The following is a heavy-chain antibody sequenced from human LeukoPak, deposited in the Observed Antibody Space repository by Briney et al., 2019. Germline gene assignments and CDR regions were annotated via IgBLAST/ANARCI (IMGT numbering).Heavy chain of an antibody. J-gene: IGHJ4*02. CDR1: GFTFSSYG. Sequence: GASLRLSCVASGFTFSSYGMSWVRQAPGKGLEWVSAISGSGGKTYNADSVKGRFTISRDNSRKTLYLQMNSLRAEDTAVYYCAKGGGSYQFDSWGQGTLVTVSS. V-gene: IGHV3-23*01. CDR3: AKGGGSYQFDS. CDR2: ISGSGGKT. D-gene: IGHD1-26*01.